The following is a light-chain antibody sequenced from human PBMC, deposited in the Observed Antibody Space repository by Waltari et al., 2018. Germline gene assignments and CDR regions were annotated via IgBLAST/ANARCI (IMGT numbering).Light chain of an antibody. V-gene: IGLV1-40*01. J-gene: IGLJ3*02. CDR2: GNN. CDR1: NSNIGAGYD. Sequence: QSVLTQPPSVSGAPGQRVTLSCTGSNSNIGAGYDVHRYQQLPGPAPKLLIYGNNNRPSGVPDRFSGSTSGTSASLVISDLQADDEADYHCQSYDFTLNGRGVFGGGTKLTVL. CDR3: QSYDFTLNGRGV.